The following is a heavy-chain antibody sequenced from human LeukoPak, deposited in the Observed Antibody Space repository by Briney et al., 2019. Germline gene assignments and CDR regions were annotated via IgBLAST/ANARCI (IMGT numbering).Heavy chain of an antibody. CDR3: ATETVDSPDY. V-gene: IGHV3-23*01. D-gene: IGHD3-22*01. CDR1: GFTFSRYA. Sequence: GGSQRLSCAASGFTFSRYAMKWIRPAPGKGLEWVSDISGSGVNTYYADSVKGRFTISRDNSKNTVYLQMQSLRAEDTALYYCATETVDSPDYWGQGTLVTVSS. J-gene: IGHJ4*02. CDR2: ISGSGVNT.